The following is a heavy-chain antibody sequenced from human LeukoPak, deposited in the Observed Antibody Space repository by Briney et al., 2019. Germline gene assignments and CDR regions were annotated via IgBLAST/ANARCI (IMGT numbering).Heavy chain of an antibody. CDR2: INPNSGGT. CDR3: ARYYYYDSSGYYPLDDY. V-gene: IGHV1-2*02. CDR1: GYTFTGYY. Sequence: ASVKVSCKASGYTFTGYYMHWVRQAPGQGLEWMGWINPNSGGTNYAQKFQGRVTMTRDTSIITAYMELSRLRSDDTAVYYCARYYYYDSSGYYPLDDYWGQGTLVTVSS. J-gene: IGHJ4*02. D-gene: IGHD3-22*01.